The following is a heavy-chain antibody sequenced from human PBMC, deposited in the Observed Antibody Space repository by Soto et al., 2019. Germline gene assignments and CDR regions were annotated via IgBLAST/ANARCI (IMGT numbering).Heavy chain of an antibody. V-gene: IGHV1-69*12. J-gene: IGHJ4*02. D-gene: IGHD3-22*01. CDR2: IIPIFGTA. CDR3: ARTKRYYYDSSGYSHPDY. Sequence: QVQLVQSGAEVKKPGSSVKVSCKASGGTFSSYAISWVRQAPGQGLEWMGGIIPIFGTANYAQKFQGRVTITADGSTSTAYMELSSLRSEDTAVYYCARTKRYYYDSSGYSHPDYWGQGTLVTVSS. CDR1: GGTFSSYA.